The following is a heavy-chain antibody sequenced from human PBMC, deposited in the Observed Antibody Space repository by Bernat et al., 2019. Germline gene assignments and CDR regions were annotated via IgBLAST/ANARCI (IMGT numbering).Heavy chain of an antibody. CDR2: IYWDDDK. CDR3: AHRSDGSYYFDY. Sequence: QITLKESGPTLVKPTQTLTLICTFSGFSLSTSAVGVGWIRQPPGKALEWLALIYWDDDKRYSPSLKSRLTITKDTSKNQVVLTMTNMDPVDTATYYCAHRSDGSYYFDYWGQGTLVTVSS. J-gene: IGHJ4*02. V-gene: IGHV2-5*02. CDR1: GFSLSTSAVG.